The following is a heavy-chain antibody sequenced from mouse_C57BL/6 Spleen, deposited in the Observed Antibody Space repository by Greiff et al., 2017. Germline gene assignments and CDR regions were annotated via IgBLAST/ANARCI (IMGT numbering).Heavy chain of an antibody. J-gene: IGHJ4*01. V-gene: IGHV5-17*01. CDR3: ERGGYYAMDY. CDR2: ISSGSSTI. CDR1: GFTFSDYG. Sequence: EVKLVESGGGLVKPGGSLKLSCAASGFTFSDYGMHWVRQAPEKGLEWVAYISSGSSTIYYADTVKGRFTISRDNAKNTLFLQMTSLRSEDTAMYYCERGGYYAMDYWGQGTSVTVSS.